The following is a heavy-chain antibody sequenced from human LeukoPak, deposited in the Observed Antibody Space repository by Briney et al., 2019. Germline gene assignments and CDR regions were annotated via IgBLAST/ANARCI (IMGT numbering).Heavy chain of an antibody. V-gene: IGHV3-7*01. D-gene: IGHD3-3*01. CDR2: IKQDGSEK. Sequence: QPGGSLRLACAAPGFTFSSYWMGWVRQAPGKWREWVANIKQDGSEKYYVDSVKGRFTIARDNAKNSLYLQMNSLRAEDTGVYYCARDRLRFSFWGQGTLVAVSS. CDR3: ARDRLRFSF. J-gene: IGHJ4*02. CDR1: GFTFSSYW.